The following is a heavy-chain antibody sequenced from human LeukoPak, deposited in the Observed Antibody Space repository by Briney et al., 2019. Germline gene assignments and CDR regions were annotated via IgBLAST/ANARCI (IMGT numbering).Heavy chain of an antibody. D-gene: IGHD3-3*01. J-gene: IGHJ4*02. CDR3: AKRNYDFWSGYYRRAENHFDY. Sequence: PGGSLRLSCAASGFTFSSYAMSWVRQAPGKGLEWVPAISGSGGGTYYADSVKGRFTISRDNSKNTLYLQMNSLRAEDTAVYYCAKRNYDFWSGYYRRAENHFDYWGQGTLVTVSS. CDR2: ISGSGGGT. V-gene: IGHV3-23*01. CDR1: GFTFSSYA.